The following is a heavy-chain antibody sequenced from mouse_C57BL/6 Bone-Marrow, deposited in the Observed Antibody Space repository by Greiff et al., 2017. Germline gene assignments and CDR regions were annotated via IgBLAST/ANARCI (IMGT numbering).Heavy chain of an antibody. CDR1: GFSLTSYG. V-gene: IGHV2-2*01. CDR2: IWSGGST. J-gene: IGHJ3*01. CDR3: ARNPPGSRAWFAY. D-gene: IGHD1-1*01. Sequence: QVQLQQSGPGLVQPSQSLSITCTVSGFSLTSYGVHWVRQSPGKGLEWLGVIWSGGSTDYNAAFISRLSISKDNSRSQVCFKMNSLQADDTAIYYCARNPPGSRAWFAYWGQGTLVTVSA.